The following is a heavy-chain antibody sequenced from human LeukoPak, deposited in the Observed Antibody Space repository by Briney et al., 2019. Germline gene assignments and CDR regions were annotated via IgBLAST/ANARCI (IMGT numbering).Heavy chain of an antibody. CDR2: IKSKTDGGTT. Sequence: GGSLRLSCAASGFTFSNAWMSWVRQAPGKGLEWVGRIKSKTDGGTTDYAAPVKGRFTISRDDSKNTLYLQMNSLKAEDTAVYYCTTTTVVTFVFPGIDYWGQGTLVTVSS. CDR3: TTTTVVTFVFPGIDY. CDR1: GFTFSNAW. V-gene: IGHV3-15*01. J-gene: IGHJ4*02. D-gene: IGHD4-23*01.